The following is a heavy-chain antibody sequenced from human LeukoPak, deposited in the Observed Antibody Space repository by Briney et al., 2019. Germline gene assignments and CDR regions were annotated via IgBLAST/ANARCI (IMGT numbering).Heavy chain of an antibody. Sequence: PGGSLRLSCAASGFTFSSYWMTWVRQAPGRGLEWVANIKQDGTEMYYVDSVKGRFTISRDNAKNSLYLQMNSLRAEDTALYHCARGDYYGSTWGQGTLVTVSS. CDR2: IKQDGTEM. J-gene: IGHJ4*02. V-gene: IGHV3-7*03. D-gene: IGHD3-10*01. CDR1: GFTFSSYW. CDR3: ARGDYYGST.